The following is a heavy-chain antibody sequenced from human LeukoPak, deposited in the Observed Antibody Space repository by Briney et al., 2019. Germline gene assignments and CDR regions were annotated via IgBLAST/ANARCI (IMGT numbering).Heavy chain of an antibody. CDR3: AKVPYSDYGSGRPPFMDV. D-gene: IGHD3-10*01. J-gene: IGHJ6*02. CDR1: GFTFSNYA. Sequence: PGGSLRLSCAASGFTFSNYAMSWVRQAPGKGLEWVSTIDYSGASTYYADSVKGRFTISRDNSKNTLYMQMNSLRAEDTAIYYCAKVPYSDYGSGRPPFMDVWGQGTTVAVS. CDR2: IDYSGAST. V-gene: IGHV3-23*01.